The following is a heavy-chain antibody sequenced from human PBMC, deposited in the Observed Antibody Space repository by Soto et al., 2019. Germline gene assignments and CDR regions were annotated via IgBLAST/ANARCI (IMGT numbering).Heavy chain of an antibody. Sequence: QIQLVQSGAEVKTPGASVKVSCKASGYIFTSQGISWVRQALGQGLEWMGWISTYNGNPNYAQKLQGRVTMTTHTSTTTAFLELRSLTSDDTAVYYCARGRTRALDYWGQGTPVIVSS. CDR3: ARGRTRALDY. V-gene: IGHV1-18*01. CDR1: GYIFTSQG. CDR2: ISTYNGNP. J-gene: IGHJ4*02. D-gene: IGHD1-7*01.